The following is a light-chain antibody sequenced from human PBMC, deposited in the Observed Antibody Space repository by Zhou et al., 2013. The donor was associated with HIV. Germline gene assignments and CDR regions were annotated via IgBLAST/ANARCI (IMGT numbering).Light chain of an antibody. J-gene: IGKJ3*01. V-gene: IGKV1-5*03. CDR2: EAS. CDR3: QEYSSYSRLLL. Sequence: DIQMTQSPSTVSASLGDRVTITCRASQSVSNWLAWYQQRPGEAPKLLVYEASRLHSGVASRFSGSGSGTQFTLTISNLQPGDVGTYYCQEYSSYSRLLLFG. CDR1: QSVSNW.